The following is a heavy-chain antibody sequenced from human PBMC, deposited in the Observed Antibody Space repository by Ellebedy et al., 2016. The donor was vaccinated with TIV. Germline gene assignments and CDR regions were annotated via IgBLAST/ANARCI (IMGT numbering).Heavy chain of an antibody. Sequence: GESLKISXAAPGFTFSSYAMHWVRPAPGKGLEWVAVISYDGSNKYYADSVKGRFTISRDNSKNTLYLQMNSLRAEDTAVYYCARDSDYDFWSGYLSYYYYYYYMDVWGKGTTVTVSS. CDR3: ARDSDYDFWSGYLSYYYYYYYMDV. D-gene: IGHD3-3*01. CDR1: GFTFSSYA. V-gene: IGHV3-30-3*01. J-gene: IGHJ6*03. CDR2: ISYDGSNK.